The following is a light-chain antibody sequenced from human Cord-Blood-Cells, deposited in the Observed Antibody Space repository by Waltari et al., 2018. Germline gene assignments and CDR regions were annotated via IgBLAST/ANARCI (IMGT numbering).Light chain of an antibody. Sequence: QSALTQPASVSGSPGQSITISCTGTSRDLGSYNLVSWYQQHPGKAPKLMIYEGSKRPSGVSNRFSGSKSGNTASLTISGLQAEDEADYYCCSYAGSSTWVFGGGTKLTVL. V-gene: IGLV2-23*01. CDR1: SRDLGSYNL. CDR3: CSYAGSSTWV. CDR2: EGS. J-gene: IGLJ3*02.